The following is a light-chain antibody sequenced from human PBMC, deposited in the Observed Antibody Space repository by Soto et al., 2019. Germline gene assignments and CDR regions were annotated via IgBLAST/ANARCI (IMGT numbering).Light chain of an antibody. CDR3: SSYAGRNYV. Sequence: QSVLTQPPSASGSPGQSVTISCTGTSSDFGYYNYVSWYQQHPGRAPKLIIYEVSERPSGVPDRYSASKTGNTASLPASGLQAEDEADYYCSSYAGRNYVFGAGTKVTVL. CDR1: SSDFGYYNY. J-gene: IGLJ1*01. V-gene: IGLV2-8*01. CDR2: EVS.